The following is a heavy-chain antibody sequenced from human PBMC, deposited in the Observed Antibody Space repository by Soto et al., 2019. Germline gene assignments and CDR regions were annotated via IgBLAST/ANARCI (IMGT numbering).Heavy chain of an antibody. V-gene: IGHV3-21*01. D-gene: IGHD3-10*01. J-gene: IGHJ6*03. Sequence: PGGSLRLSCAASGFTFSSYSMNWVRQAPGKGLEWVSSISSSSSYIYYADSVKGRFTISRDNAKNSLYLQMNSLRAEDTAVYYCARVVVLWLGELLYFDYYYMDVWGKGTTVNGSS. CDR1: GFTFSSYS. CDR2: ISSSSSYI. CDR3: ARVVVLWLGELLYFDYYYMDV.